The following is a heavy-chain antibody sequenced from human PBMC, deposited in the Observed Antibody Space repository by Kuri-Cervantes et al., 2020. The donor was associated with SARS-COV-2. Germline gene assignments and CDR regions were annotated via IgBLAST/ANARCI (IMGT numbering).Heavy chain of an antibody. V-gene: IGHV1-8*02. Sequence: ASVKVSCKASGYTFTSYDINWVRQATGQGLEWMGWMNPNSGNTGYAQKLQGRVTMTTDTSTSTAYMELRSLRSDDTAVYYCARVDRATVATDAFDIWGQGTMVTVSS. CDR1: GYTFTSYD. D-gene: IGHD4-23*01. J-gene: IGHJ3*02. CDR3: ARVDRATVATDAFDI. CDR2: MNPNSGNT.